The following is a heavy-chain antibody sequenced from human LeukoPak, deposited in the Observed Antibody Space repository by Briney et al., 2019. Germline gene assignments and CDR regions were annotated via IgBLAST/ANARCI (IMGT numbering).Heavy chain of an antibody. D-gene: IGHD3-10*02. CDR2: INPNSGGT. J-gene: IGHJ4*02. Sequence: ASVKVSCKASGYTFTGYYMHWVRQAPGQGLEWMGWINPNSGGTNYAQKFQGRVTMTRDTSISTAYMELSRLGSDDTAVYYCARDLRRPRFGEPTGYWGQGTLVTVSS. V-gene: IGHV1-2*02. CDR1: GYTFTGYY. CDR3: ARDLRRPRFGEPTGY.